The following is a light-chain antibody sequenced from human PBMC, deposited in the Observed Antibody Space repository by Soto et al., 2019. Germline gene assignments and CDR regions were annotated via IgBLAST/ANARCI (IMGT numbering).Light chain of an antibody. V-gene: IGLV2-8*01. CDR2: EVT. Sequence: QSSLTQPPSASGSPGQSVTISCTGTSSDVGAYNYVSWYQQHPDKAPKLILYEVTKRPSGVPDRFSGSKSGSTASLTVSGLQAEDEADYYCTAFADSPIVFGGGTKLTVL. CDR3: TAFADSPIV. CDR1: SSDVGAYNY. J-gene: IGLJ3*02.